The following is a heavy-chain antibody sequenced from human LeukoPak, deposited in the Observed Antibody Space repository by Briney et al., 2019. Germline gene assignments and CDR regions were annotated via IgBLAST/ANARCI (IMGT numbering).Heavy chain of an antibody. CDR2: IWYDGSNK. CDR1: EFTFSSYG. D-gene: IGHD1-26*01. J-gene: IGHJ6*02. Sequence: QPGGSLRLSCAASEFTFSSYGMHWVRQAPGKGLEWVAVIWYDGSNKYYADSVKGRFTISRDNSKNTLYLQMNSLRAEDTAVYYCARDRVGATRYYYYYGMDVWGQGTTVTVSS. V-gene: IGHV3-33*01. CDR3: ARDRVGATRYYYYYGMDV.